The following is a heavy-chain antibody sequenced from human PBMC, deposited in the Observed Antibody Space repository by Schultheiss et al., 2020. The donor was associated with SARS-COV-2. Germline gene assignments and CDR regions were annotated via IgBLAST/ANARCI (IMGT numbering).Heavy chain of an antibody. V-gene: IGHV3-74*01. CDR1: GFTFSSYW. J-gene: IGHJ5*02. Sequence: GESLKISCAASGFTFSSYWMHWVRQAPGKGLVWVSRINSDGSSTSYADSVKGRFTISRDNAKNTLYLQMNSLRADDTAVYYCARVTGHGVYWFDPWGQGTLVTVSS. CDR2: INSDGSST. CDR3: ARVTGHGVYWFDP. D-gene: IGHD3-9*01.